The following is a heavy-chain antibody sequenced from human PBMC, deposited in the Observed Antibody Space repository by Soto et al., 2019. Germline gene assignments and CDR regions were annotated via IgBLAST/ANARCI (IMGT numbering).Heavy chain of an antibody. CDR2: ISSSGSTI. D-gene: IGHD5-12*01. Sequence: AGGSLRLSCAASGFTFSDYYMSWIRQAPGKGLEWVSYISSSGSTIYYADSVKGRFTISRDNAKNSLYLQMNSLRAEDTAVYYCARSREMATIPFYYWGQGTLVTVSS. CDR1: GFTFSDYY. V-gene: IGHV3-11*01. CDR3: ARSREMATIPFYY. J-gene: IGHJ4*02.